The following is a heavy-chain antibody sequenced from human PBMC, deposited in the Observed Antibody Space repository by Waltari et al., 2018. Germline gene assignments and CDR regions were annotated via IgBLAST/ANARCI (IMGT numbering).Heavy chain of an antibody. D-gene: IGHD2-2*01. J-gene: IGHJ3*02. CDR2: IYYSGTT. CDR1: GGSISSYY. V-gene: IGHV4-59*01. Sequence: QVQLQESGPGLVKPSETLSLTCTVPGGSISSYYWAWIRQPPGKGLDWLGYIYYSGTTNYDPSLKSRVTISVDTSKNQFSLKLSSVTAADTAVYYCARGLGYCSSNRCFDAFDIWGQGTMVTVSS. CDR3: ARGLGYCSSNRCFDAFDI.